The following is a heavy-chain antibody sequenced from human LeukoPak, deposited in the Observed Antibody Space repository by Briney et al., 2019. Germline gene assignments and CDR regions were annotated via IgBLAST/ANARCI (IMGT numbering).Heavy chain of an antibody. Sequence: ASVKVSCKASGGTFSSYAISWVRQAPGQGLEWMGIINPSGGTTSYAQKFQGRVTMTRDTSTNIVYMELNSLTSDDTAVYYCARVVAAAGSVDYWGQGTLVTVSS. D-gene: IGHD6-13*01. CDR3: ARVVAAAGSVDY. J-gene: IGHJ4*02. CDR2: INPSGGTT. CDR1: GGTFSSYA. V-gene: IGHV1-46*01.